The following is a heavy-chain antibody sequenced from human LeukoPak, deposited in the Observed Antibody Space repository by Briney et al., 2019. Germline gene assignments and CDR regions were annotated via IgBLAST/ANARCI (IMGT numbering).Heavy chain of an antibody. J-gene: IGHJ6*03. D-gene: IGHD5-18*01. CDR2: IISSSSYI. CDR1: GFTVSSNY. Sequence: GGSLRLSCAASGFTVSSNYMSWVRQAPGKGLEWVSSIISSSSYIYYADSVEGRFTISRDNAKNSLYLQMNSLRAEDTAVYYCASSLVAGYYYYNYYYMDVWGKGTTVTVSS. CDR3: ASSLVAGYYYYNYYYMDV. V-gene: IGHV3-21*01.